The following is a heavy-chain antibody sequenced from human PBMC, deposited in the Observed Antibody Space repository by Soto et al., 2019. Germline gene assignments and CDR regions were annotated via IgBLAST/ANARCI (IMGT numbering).Heavy chain of an antibody. CDR1: GGPISSGDYY. Sequence: SETLSLTCTVSGGPISSGDYYWSWLRQHPQKGLEWIGYIYYTGSAYYNPSLKSRVTISVDTSKNQFSLRVSSVTAADTAVYYCARVAQQLKRHYFGYWGQGTLVTVSS. J-gene: IGHJ4*02. D-gene: IGHD6-13*01. V-gene: IGHV4-31*03. CDR2: IYYTGSA. CDR3: ARVAQQLKRHYFGY.